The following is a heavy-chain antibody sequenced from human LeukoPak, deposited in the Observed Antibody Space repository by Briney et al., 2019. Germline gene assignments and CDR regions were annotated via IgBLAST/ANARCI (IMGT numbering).Heavy chain of an antibody. V-gene: IGHV3-66*01. D-gene: IGHD3-16*01. CDR2: IYSDGNT. Sequence: PGGSLRLSCAASGFTFSSYSMNWVRQAPGKGLEWVSVIYSDGNTYYADSVKGRFTMSRDNAKNTLYLQMNSLRAEDTAVYYCARDFAGGDDYWGQGTLVTVSS. J-gene: IGHJ4*02. CDR3: ARDFAGGDDY. CDR1: GFTFSSYS.